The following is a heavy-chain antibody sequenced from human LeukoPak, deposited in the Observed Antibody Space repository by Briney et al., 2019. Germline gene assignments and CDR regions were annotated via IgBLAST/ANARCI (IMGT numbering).Heavy chain of an antibody. CDR3: ARDLSVGWSSSWYAYFDY. D-gene: IGHD6-13*01. J-gene: IGHJ4*02. V-gene: IGHV1-46*01. CDR1: GYMFTRHY. Sequence: GASVKVSCKAIGYMFTRHYIHWVRQAPGQGLEWMGIITPRDGGTNYAQKFQGRVTMTTDASTNTVYMELRSLRSEDTAVYYCARDLSVGWSSSWYAYFDYWGQGTLVTVSS. CDR2: ITPRDGGT.